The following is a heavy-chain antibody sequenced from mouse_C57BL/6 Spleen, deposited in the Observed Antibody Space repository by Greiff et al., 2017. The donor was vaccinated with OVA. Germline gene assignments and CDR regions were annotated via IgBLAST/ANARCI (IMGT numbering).Heavy chain of an antibody. J-gene: IGHJ2*01. CDR1: GFTFSSYA. V-gene: IGHV5-4*01. D-gene: IGHD2-3*01. Sequence: EVMLVESGGGLVKPGGSLKLSCAASGFTFSSYAMSWVRQTPEKRLEWVATISDGGSYTYYPDNVKGRFTISRDNAKNNLYLQMSHLKSEDTAMYYCARDRDGYFFDYWGQGTTLTVSS. CDR2: ISDGGSYT. CDR3: ARDRDGYFFDY.